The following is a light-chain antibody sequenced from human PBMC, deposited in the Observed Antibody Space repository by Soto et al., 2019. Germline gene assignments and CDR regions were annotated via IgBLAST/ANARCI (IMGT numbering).Light chain of an antibody. J-gene: IGKJ4*01. CDR2: VAS. V-gene: IGKV1-27*01. Sequence: DIQMTQSPSALSASVGDRVTITCRASLPISNYLDWYQQKPGKIPHLLNYVASTLQAGVPSRLSGSGSGTDFSLTISSLQPEDVAASSCQKYNRAPLTFGGGTKVEIK. CDR1: LPISNY. CDR3: QKYNRAPLT.